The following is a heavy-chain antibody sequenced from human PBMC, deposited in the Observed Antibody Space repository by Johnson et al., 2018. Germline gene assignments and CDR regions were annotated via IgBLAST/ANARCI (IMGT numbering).Heavy chain of an antibody. Sequence: VQLVESGGGVVQPGRSLRLACAASGFTFSSYDMHWVRQAPGKGLEWVAVISFDGSNKYYADSVKGRFTISRDNAKNTLYLQMNSLRAEDTAVYYCARELHQMTFGEGAFDIWGQGTMVTVSS. CDR3: ARELHQMTFGEGAFDI. D-gene: IGHD3-10*01. CDR1: GFTFSSYD. CDR2: ISFDGSNK. V-gene: IGHV3-30*03. J-gene: IGHJ3*02.